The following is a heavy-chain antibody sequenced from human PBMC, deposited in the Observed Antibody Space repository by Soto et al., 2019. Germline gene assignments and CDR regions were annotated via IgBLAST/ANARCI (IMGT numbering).Heavy chain of an antibody. V-gene: IGHV3-30*03. J-gene: IGHJ6*01. D-gene: IGHD3-16*01. CDR3: ATKARGTHYLHYVMNV. CDR1: GLTFNTSG. Sequence: EGSLRLSCEVSGLTFNTSGMHWVRQAPGKGLEWLAVICYDGATQYYGETVKGRFTISRDNSKNTLLLHMGRLRAEDTDMYYCATKARGTHYLHYVMNVWG. CDR2: ICYDGATQ.